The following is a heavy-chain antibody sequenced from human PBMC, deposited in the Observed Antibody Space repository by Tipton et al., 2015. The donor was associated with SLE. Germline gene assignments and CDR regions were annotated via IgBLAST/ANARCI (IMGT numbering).Heavy chain of an antibody. J-gene: IGHJ3*02. V-gene: IGHV3-11*06. CDR1: GGSFSGYY. CDR3: ARGLYGHDTFDI. CDR2: ISSSSSYI. D-gene: IGHD4-17*01. Sequence: LSLTCAVYGGSFSGYYWSWSRQPPGKGLEWVSSISSSSSYIYYADSVKGRFTISRDNAKNSLYLQMNSLRAEDTAVYYCARGLYGHDTFDIWGQGTMVTVSS.